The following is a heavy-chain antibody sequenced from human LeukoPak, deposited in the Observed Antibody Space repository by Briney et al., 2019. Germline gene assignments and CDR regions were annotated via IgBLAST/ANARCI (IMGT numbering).Heavy chain of an antibody. CDR1: GGSISSGGYY. J-gene: IGHJ6*02. D-gene: IGHD3-10*01. Sequence: SQTLSLTCTVSGGSISSGGYYWRWIRQHPGKGLEWIVYIYYSGSTYYNPSLKSRVTISVDTSKNQFSLKLSSVTAADTAVYYCARDRRITMVRGVIYYYYGMDVWGQGTTVTVSS. CDR3: ARDRRITMVRGVIYYYYGMDV. CDR2: IYYSGST. V-gene: IGHV4-31*03.